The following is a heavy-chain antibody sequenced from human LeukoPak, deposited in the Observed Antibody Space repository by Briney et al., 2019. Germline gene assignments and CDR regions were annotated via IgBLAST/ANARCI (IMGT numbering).Heavy chain of an antibody. D-gene: IGHD4-23*01. CDR3: ARGRPHGNDY. CDR1: GITFSSDC. J-gene: IGHJ4*02. Sequence: GGSVRLSCAASGITFSSDCMNWVRQAPGKGLLWVSRIASDGSSTTYADSVKGRFSISRDNAKNTLYLQMNSLRVEDTAVYYCARGRPHGNDYWGQGTLVTVSS. V-gene: IGHV3-74*01. CDR2: IASDGSST.